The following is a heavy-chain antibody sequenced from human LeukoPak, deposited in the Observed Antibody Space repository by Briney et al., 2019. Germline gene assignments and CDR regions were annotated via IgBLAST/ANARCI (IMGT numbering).Heavy chain of an antibody. V-gene: IGHV3-30*04. J-gene: IGHJ5*02. D-gene: IGHD2-21*01. CDR3: ARGVISWFDP. Sequence: GGSLRLSCAASGFTFSSYAMHWVRQAPGKGLEWVAVISYDGSNKYYADSVKGRFTISRDNSKNTLYLQMNSLRAEDTAVYYCARGVISWFDPWGQGTLVTVSS. CDR2: ISYDGSNK. CDR1: GFTFSSYA.